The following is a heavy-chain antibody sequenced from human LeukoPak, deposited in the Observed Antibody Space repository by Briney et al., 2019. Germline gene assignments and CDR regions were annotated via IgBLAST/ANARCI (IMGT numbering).Heavy chain of an antibody. CDR3: ARDGGYCEGITCPGDL. CDR2: MDRDGTTK. D-gene: IGHD2-15*01. Sequence: GSLSLSCAASGFTVGTYWMSWVRQAPGKGLKWVTNMDRDGTTKVYLDSLGGRFTISRDNAKNSLYLQGNSLRVEDTAVYYCARDGGYCEGITCPGDLWGQGALVAVSS. CDR1: GFTVGTYW. J-gene: IGHJ5*02. V-gene: IGHV3-7*03.